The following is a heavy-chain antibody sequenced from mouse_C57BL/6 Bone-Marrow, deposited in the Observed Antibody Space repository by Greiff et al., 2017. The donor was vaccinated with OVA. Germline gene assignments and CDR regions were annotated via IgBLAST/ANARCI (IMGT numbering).Heavy chain of an antibody. D-gene: IGHD1-1*01. CDR2: IYPGGGYT. V-gene: IGHV1-63*01. CDR1: GYTFTNYW. CDR3: ARSRTTVVATPYWYFDV. Sequence: VQLQQSGAELVSPGTSVKMSCKASGYTFTNYWIGWAKQRPGHGLEWIGDIYPGGGYTNYNEKFKGKATLTADKSSSTAYMQFSSLTSEDSAIYYCARSRTTVVATPYWYFDVWGTGTTVTVSS. J-gene: IGHJ1*03.